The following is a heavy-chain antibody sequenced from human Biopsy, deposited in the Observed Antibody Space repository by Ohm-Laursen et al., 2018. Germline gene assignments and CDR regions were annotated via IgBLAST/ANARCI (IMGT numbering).Heavy chain of an antibody. J-gene: IGHJ5*02. CDR2: VYDSGKS. D-gene: IGHD3-9*01. Sequence: GTLSLTCAVSGFSISSGYYWGWIRQPPGKGLEWIGSVYDSGKSYYNPSLESRVTISVDVSKNQFSLKLSSVTAADTAVYYCARDRFDLLTPNWFDPWGQGTLVTVSS. V-gene: IGHV4-38-2*02. CDR3: ARDRFDLLTPNWFDP. CDR1: GFSISSGYY.